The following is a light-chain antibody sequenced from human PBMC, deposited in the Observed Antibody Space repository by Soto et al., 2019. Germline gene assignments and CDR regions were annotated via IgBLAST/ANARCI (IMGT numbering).Light chain of an antibody. CDR3: QQSYTMPRT. V-gene: IGKV1-39*01. CDR2: VAS. CDR1: QSISNH. Sequence: DIQMTQSPSSLSASVGDRVTITCRASQSISNHLNWYQQKPGKAPNLLIYVASTLQSGVPLRFSGSGSGTDFTLTISSLQPEDFATYYCQQSYTMPRTFGQGTKVEIK. J-gene: IGKJ1*01.